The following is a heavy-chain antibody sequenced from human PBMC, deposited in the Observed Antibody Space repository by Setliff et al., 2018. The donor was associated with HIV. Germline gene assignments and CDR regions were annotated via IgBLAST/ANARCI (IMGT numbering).Heavy chain of an antibody. D-gene: IGHD1-20*01. CDR1: GYTFTGYY. J-gene: IGHJ6*03. V-gene: IGHV1-2*02. CDR3: ARILSMTGTPYYYMDV. Sequence: ASVKVSCKASGYTFTGYYMHWVRQAPGQGLEWMGWINPNSGGTNYAQKFQGRVTMTRDTSISTAYMELSRLRSDDTAVYYCARILSMTGTPYYYMDVWGEGTTVTVSS. CDR2: INPNSGGT.